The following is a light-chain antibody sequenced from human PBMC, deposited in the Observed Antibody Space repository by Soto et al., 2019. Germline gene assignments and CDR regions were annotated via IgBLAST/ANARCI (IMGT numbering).Light chain of an antibody. V-gene: IGKV1-17*01. Sequence: DIQMTQSPSSLSASVGDRVTITCRASQDIRIDLGWFQQKPGKAPKRLIYAASSLQSGVPSRFSGSGSGTEFTLTISSLQPGEFATYYCLQHNNYPPTFGQGTKVEI. J-gene: IGKJ1*01. CDR3: LQHNNYPPT. CDR1: QDIRID. CDR2: AAS.